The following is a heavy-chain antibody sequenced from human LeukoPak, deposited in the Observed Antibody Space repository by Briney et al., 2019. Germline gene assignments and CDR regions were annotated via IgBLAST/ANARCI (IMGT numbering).Heavy chain of an antibody. J-gene: IGHJ6*03. CDR1: GFTFSSYA. CDR2: ISYDGSNK. Sequence: PGGSLRLSCAASGFTFSSYAIHWVRQAPGKGLEWVAVISYDGSNKYYADSMKGRFTISRDNSKNTLYLQMNSLRAEDTAVYYCARRKTEYSFAGGYYMDVWGKGTTVTISS. V-gene: IGHV3-30*04. CDR3: ARRKTEYSFAGGYYMDV. D-gene: IGHD5-18*01.